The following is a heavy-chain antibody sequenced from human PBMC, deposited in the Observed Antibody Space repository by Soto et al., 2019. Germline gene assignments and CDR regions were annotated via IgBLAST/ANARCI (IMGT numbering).Heavy chain of an antibody. J-gene: IGHJ1*01. CDR2: ITTRSTNK. CDR1: GFAFDRYN. V-gene: IGHV3-21*01. Sequence: PGGSLRLSCEASGFAFDRYNMVWVRQAPGKGLEWVSSITTRSTNKYYADSVKGRFAISRDNENKSVFLQMKNLRDEDTAVYFCVGETFYYESGYSLGVWGQGTLVTVSS. D-gene: IGHD3-3*01. CDR3: VGETFYYESGYSLGV.